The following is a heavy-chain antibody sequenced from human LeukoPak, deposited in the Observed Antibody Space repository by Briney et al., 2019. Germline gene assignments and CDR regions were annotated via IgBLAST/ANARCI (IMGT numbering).Heavy chain of an antibody. D-gene: IGHD5-18*01. Sequence: GESLKISCQGFGYSFRSYWIGWVRQMPGKGLEWMGIIYPGDSDTRHSPSFQGQVTISADKSISTAYLQWSSLKASDTAMYYCARSDGYSFDYWGQGTLVTVSS. CDR1: GYSFRSYW. V-gene: IGHV5-51*01. J-gene: IGHJ4*02. CDR2: IYPGDSDT. CDR3: ARSDGYSFDY.